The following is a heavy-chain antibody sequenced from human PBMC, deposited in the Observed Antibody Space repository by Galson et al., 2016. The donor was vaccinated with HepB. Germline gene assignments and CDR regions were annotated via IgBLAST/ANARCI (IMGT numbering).Heavy chain of an antibody. Sequence: SLRLSCAGSGFTFSDYPMHCVRQAPGKGLEWISFIRSSSNDIYYADSVKGRFTISRDNQLNSSYLQMKSLQPEHTAVDYCVRDPISSGYSHYYFDACGQGALVTVSS. CDR2: IRSSSNDI. CDR3: VRDPISSGYSHYYFDA. D-gene: IGHD3-22*01. V-gene: IGHV3-21*01. J-gene: IGHJ4*02. CDR1: GFTFSDYP.